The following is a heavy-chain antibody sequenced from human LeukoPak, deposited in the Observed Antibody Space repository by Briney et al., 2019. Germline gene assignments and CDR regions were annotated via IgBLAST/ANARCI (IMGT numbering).Heavy chain of an antibody. J-gene: IGHJ4*02. Sequence: SVKVSCKASGYSFTNYAMNWVRQAPGQGLEWMGGIIPIFGTANYAQRFQGRVTITADESTTTAYMEVSSLRSEDTAVYYCARGEVPPHYFDSWGQGTLVTVSS. CDR1: GYSFTNYA. CDR3: ARGEVPPHYFDS. V-gene: IGHV1-69*13. CDR2: IIPIFGTA.